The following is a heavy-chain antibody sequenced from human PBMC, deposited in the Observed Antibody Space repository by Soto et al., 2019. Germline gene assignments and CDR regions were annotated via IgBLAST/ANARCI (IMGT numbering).Heavy chain of an antibody. Sequence: SVKVSCKASRVAFSKFIVTWVRQAPGLGLEWVGGIIPIFGTANYAQKFQGRVTITADESTSTSYMEVNNLRSEDTAVYYCAKVRYSSPMGYYYGMDVWGQGATVTVSS. J-gene: IGHJ6*02. CDR1: RVAFSKFI. D-gene: IGHD6-19*01. V-gene: IGHV1-69*13. CDR2: IIPIFGTA. CDR3: AKVRYSSPMGYYYGMDV.